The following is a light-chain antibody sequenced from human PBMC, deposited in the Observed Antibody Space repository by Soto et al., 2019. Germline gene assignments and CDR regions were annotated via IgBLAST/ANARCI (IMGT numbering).Light chain of an antibody. J-gene: IGKJ2*01. Sequence: EIVWTQSPGTLSLSPGERATLSCRASQSVSSSYLAWYQQKPGQATRLLIYGASSRATGIPDRFSGSGSGTDFTLNISRLEPEDFAVYYCQQYGSSPPYTFGQGTKLEIK. CDR3: QQYGSSPPYT. V-gene: IGKV3-20*01. CDR1: QSVSSSY. CDR2: GAS.